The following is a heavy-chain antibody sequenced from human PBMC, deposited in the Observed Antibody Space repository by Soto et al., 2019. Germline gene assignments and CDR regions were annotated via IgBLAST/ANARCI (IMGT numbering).Heavy chain of an antibody. J-gene: IGHJ6*02. D-gene: IGHD1-1*01. CDR2: IISMFGAA. CDR1: GGTFSSYA. V-gene: IGHV1-69*01. CDR3: ARGGKERFRGSGMDV. Sequence: QVQLVQSGAEVKKPGSSVKVSCKASGGTFSSYAISWVRQAPGQGLEWMGEIISMFGAAMYAQKFQGRVTITADESASTAYMALRSLRAEDTAVYYCARGGKERFRGSGMDVWGQGTTVTVS.